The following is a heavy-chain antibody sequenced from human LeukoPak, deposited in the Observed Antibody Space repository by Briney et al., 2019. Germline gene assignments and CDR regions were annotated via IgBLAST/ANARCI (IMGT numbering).Heavy chain of an antibody. CDR2: MNKDGSEE. CDR1: GFILSNHW. Sequence: PGSSLRLSCAASGFILSNHWMTWVRQAPGKGPEWVANMNKDGSEEYYVDSVKGRFTIFKDTAKNSLYLQMNNLRVEDTALYYCARDNGMDVWGQGTTVVVSS. V-gene: IGHV3-7*03. CDR3: ARDNGMDV. J-gene: IGHJ6*02.